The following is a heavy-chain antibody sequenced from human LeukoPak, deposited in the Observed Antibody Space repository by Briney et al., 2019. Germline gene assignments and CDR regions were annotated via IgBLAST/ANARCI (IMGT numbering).Heavy chain of an antibody. J-gene: IGHJ4*02. CDR3: ARGGRLRYCSGGSCYPPDY. Sequence: ASVKVSCKASGYTFTSYYMHWVRQAPGQGLEWMGGIIPIFGTANYAQKFQGRVTITADESTSTAYMELSSLRSEDTAVYYCARGGRLRYCSGGSCYPPDYWGQGTLVTVSS. CDR1: GYTFTSYY. D-gene: IGHD2-15*01. V-gene: IGHV1-69*13. CDR2: IIPIFGTA.